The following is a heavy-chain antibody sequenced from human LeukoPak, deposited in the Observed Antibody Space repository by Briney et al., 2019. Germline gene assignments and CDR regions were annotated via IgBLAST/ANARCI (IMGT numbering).Heavy chain of an antibody. CDR2: IYYSGTT. V-gene: IGHV4-59*01. CDR3: AREDPQTTVPEGMDV. CDR1: GGSISHYY. D-gene: IGHD4-17*01. J-gene: IGHJ6*02. Sequence: SETLSLTCTVSGGSISHYYWSWIRQSPGKGLEWIGYIYYSGTTNYNPSLKSRVNISVDTSRNHFSLQLRYVTAADTAVYYCAREDPQTTVPEGMDVWGQGTTVIVSS.